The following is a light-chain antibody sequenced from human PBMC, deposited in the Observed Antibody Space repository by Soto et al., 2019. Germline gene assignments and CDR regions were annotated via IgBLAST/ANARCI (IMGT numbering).Light chain of an antibody. J-gene: IGLJ1*01. CDR2: EVS. Sequence: QSALTPPASVSGSPGQSITISCTGTSSDVGGYNYVSWYQQHPGKAPKLMIYEVSHRPSGVSNRFSGSKSGNTASLTISGLQSEDEADYYCSSYTSSSLFYVFGTGTKRTVL. CDR1: SSDVGGYNY. CDR3: SSYTSSSLFYV. V-gene: IGLV2-14*01.